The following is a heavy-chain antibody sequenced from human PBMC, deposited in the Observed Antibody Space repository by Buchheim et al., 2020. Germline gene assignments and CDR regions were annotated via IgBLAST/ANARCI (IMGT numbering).Heavy chain of an antibody. CDR1: GFTFSSYG. D-gene: IGHD2-2*01. V-gene: IGHV3-33*01. CDR2: IWYDESNK. J-gene: IGHJ6*02. CDR3: ARDLGVVVPAAMFEVYYYGMDV. Sequence: QVQLVESGGGVVQPGRSLRLSCAASGFTFSSYGMHWVRQAPGKGLEWVAVIWYDESNKYYADSVKGRFTISRDNSKNTLYLQMNSLRAEDTAVYYCARDLGVVVPAAMFEVYYYGMDVWGQGTT.